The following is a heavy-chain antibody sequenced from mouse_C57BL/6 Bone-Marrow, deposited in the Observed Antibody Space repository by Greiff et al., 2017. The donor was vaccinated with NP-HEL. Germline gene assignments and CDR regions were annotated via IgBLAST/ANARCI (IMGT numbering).Heavy chain of an antibody. CDR3: ARRGDGAWFAY. CDR2: INPSSGYT. D-gene: IGHD2-3*01. V-gene: IGHV1-4*01. Sequence: VQLQQSGAELARPGASVKMSCKASGYTFTSYTMHWVKQRPGQGLEWIGYINPSSGYTKYNQKFKDKATLTADKSSSTAYMQLSSLTSEDSAVYYCARRGDGAWFAYWGQGTLVTVSA. J-gene: IGHJ3*01. CDR1: GYTFTSYT.